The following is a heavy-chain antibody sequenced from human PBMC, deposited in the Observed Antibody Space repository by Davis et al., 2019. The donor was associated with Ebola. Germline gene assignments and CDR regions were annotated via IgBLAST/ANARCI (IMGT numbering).Heavy chain of an antibody. J-gene: IGHJ5*02. V-gene: IGHV3-74*01. CDR1: GFTFSSYW. CDR2: INSDGSST. CDR3: ARDSGSYYQWFDP. D-gene: IGHD1-26*01. Sequence: GESLKISCAASGFTFSSYWMHWVRQAPGKGLVWVSRINSDGSSTSYADSVKGRFTISRDNAKNTLYLQMNSLRAEDTAVYYCARDSGSYYQWFDPWGQGTLVTVSS.